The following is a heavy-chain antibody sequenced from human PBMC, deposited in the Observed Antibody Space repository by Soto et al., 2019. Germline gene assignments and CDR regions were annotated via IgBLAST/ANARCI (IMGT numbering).Heavy chain of an antibody. J-gene: IGHJ4*02. D-gene: IGHD3-22*01. CDR1: GGSISTYY. CDR3: ARAGYYYDSSGYYSI. Sequence: PSETLSLTCTVSGGSISTYYWSWIRQPPGKGLEWIGYIYYSGSTNYNPSLKSRVTISVDTSKNQFSLKLSSVTAADTAVYYCARAGYYYDSSGYYSIWGQGTLVTVSS. CDR2: IYYSGST. V-gene: IGHV4-59*01.